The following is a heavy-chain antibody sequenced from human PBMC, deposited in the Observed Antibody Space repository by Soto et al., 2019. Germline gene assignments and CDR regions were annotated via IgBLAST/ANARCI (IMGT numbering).Heavy chain of an antibody. D-gene: IGHD2-2*01. CDR3: ARRLRFGSRYGTTGAFDY. CDR2: ISHDGPP. CDR1: GGSFSAYY. J-gene: IGHJ4*02. Sequence: QVQLRQWGAGLLKPSETLFLTCTVSGGSFSAYYWSWIRQPPRKGLERIAEISHDGPPNYMPSLGSRLSLSIDASRTQFSLNSRSLSAADTAVYYCARRLRFGSRYGTTGAFDYWGQGTLVTVAS. V-gene: IGHV4-34*01.